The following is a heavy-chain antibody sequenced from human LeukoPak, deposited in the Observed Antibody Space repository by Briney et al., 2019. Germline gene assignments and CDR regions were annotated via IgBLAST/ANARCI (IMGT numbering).Heavy chain of an antibody. V-gene: IGHV3-21*01. J-gene: IGHJ4*02. CDR1: GFTFSRYS. Sequence: GGSLRLSCAASGFTFSRYSMNWVRQAPGKGLEWVSSMSVSSGLIYYADSVKGRFTVSRDNAKNSLYLQMNSLRAEDTAVYYCARARDGYNYLYFDYWGQGTLVTVSS. CDR3: ARARDGYNYLYFDY. CDR2: MSVSSGLI. D-gene: IGHD5-24*01.